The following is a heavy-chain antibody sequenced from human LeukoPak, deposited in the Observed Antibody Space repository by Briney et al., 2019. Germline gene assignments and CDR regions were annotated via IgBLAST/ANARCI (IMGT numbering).Heavy chain of an antibody. Sequence: GESLKISCKNSGDSFSNYWIGWVRQMPGKGLEWMGIIYPGDSDTRYSPSFQGQVTISADKSISTAYLQWSSLKASDTAMYYCARHAPVEATHLFDYYGMDVWGQGTTVTVSS. V-gene: IGHV5-51*01. CDR3: ARHAPVEATHLFDYYGMDV. CDR2: IYPGDSDT. J-gene: IGHJ6*02. D-gene: IGHD3-10*02. CDR1: GDSFSNYW.